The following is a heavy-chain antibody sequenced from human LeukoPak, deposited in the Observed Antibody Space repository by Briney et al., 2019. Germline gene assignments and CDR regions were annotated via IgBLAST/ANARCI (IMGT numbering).Heavy chain of an antibody. V-gene: IGHV3-21*01. J-gene: IGHJ4*02. Sequence: GGSLRLSCAASGFTFSSYSMNWVRQAPGKGLEWVSSISSSSSYIYYADSVKGRFTISRDNAKNSLNLQMNSLRAEDTAVYYCARDSGYDLEPYYFDYWGQGTLVTVSS. CDR1: GFTFSSYS. CDR3: ARDSGYDLEPYYFDY. CDR2: ISSSSSYI. D-gene: IGHD5-12*01.